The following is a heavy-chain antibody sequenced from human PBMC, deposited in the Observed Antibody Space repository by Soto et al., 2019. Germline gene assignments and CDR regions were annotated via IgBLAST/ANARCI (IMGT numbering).Heavy chain of an antibody. CDR2: IYHSGST. Sequence: SETLSLTCTVSGGSISSGGYYWSWIRQPPGKGLEWIGEIYHSGSTNYNPSLQSRVTVSIDKSKNQFSLSLSSVTAADTAIYYCASHLGATRGPFDFWGQGILVTVSS. D-gene: IGHD1-26*01. CDR3: ASHLGATRGPFDF. CDR1: GGSISSGGYY. V-gene: IGHV4-39*07. J-gene: IGHJ4*02.